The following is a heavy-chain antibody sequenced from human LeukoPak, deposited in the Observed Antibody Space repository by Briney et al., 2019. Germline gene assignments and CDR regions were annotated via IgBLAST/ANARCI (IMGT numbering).Heavy chain of an antibody. CDR2: INHSGST. D-gene: IGHD6-13*01. V-gene: IGHV4-34*01. Sequence: SETLSLTCAVYGGSFSGYYWSWIRQPPGKGLEWIGEINHSGSTNYNPSPKSRVTISVDTSKNQFSLKLSSVTAADTAVYYCARGEAAAAADWYFDLWGRGTLVTVSS. J-gene: IGHJ2*01. CDR3: ARGEAAAAADWYFDL. CDR1: GGSFSGYY.